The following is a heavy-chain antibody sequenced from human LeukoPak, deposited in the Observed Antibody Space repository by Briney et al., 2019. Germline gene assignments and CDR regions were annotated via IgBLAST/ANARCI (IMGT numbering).Heavy chain of an antibody. J-gene: IGHJ4*02. V-gene: IGHV3-23*01. CDR1: GLTFSNYA. CDR2: ISGSADNT. Sequence: GGSLRLSCAASGLTFSNYAMSWVRQAPGKGLEWVSSISGSADNTSYADSVKGRFTVSRDNSKNTLYLQMNSLRAEDTAVYYCAKGDWNTVVTPLGYWGQGTLVTVSS. CDR3: AKGDWNTVVTPLGY. D-gene: IGHD4-23*01.